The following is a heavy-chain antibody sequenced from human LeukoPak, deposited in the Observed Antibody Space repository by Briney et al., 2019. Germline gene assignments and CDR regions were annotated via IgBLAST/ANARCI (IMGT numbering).Heavy chain of an antibody. CDR2: ISSSSSYM. Sequence: PGGSLRLSCAASGFTFSSYAMSWVRQAPGKGLEWVSSISSSSSYMYYADSVKGRLTISRDNAKNSLYLQMNSLRAEDTAVYYCARDPSGGDYWGQGTLVTVSS. D-gene: IGHD3-10*01. J-gene: IGHJ4*02. V-gene: IGHV3-21*01. CDR1: GFTFSSYA. CDR3: ARDPSGGDY.